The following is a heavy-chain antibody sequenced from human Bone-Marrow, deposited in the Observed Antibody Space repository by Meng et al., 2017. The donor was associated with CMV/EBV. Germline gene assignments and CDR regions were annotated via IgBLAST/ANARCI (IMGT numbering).Heavy chain of an antibody. D-gene: IGHD2-15*01. V-gene: IGHV3-11*01. Sequence: GESLKISCAASGFTFSDYYMSWIRQAPGKGLEWVSYISSSGSTIYYADSVKGRFTISRDNAKNSLYLQMNSLRAEDTAVYYCARDPVVSGDYYFDYWGQGKLVTVSS. CDR1: GFTFSDYY. J-gene: IGHJ4*02. CDR3: ARDPVVSGDYYFDY. CDR2: ISSSGSTI.